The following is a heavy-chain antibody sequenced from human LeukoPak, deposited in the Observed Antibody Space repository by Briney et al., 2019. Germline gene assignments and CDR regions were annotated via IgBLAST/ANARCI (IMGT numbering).Heavy chain of an antibody. J-gene: IGHJ4*02. V-gene: IGHV1-2*02. CDR3: ARVTSGSYQLDY. CDR1: GGTFSSYA. CDR2: INPNTGGT. Sequence: ASAKVSCKASGGTFSSYAISWVRQAPGQGLEWMGWINPNTGGTNYAQKFQGRVTMTRDTSISTAYMELNSLKSDDAAIYYCARVTSGSYQLDYWGQGTLVTVSS. D-gene: IGHD3-10*01.